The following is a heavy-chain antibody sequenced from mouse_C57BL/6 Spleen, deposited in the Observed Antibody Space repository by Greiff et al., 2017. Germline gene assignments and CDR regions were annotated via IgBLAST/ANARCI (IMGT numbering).Heavy chain of an antibody. D-gene: IGHD1-1*01. CDR3: ARSRSSYFDY. CDR2: IYPGVGDT. V-gene: IGHV1-82*01. J-gene: IGHJ2*01. Sequence: QVQLQQSGPELVKPGASVKISCKASGYAFSSSWMNWVKQRPGKGLAWIGRIYPGVGDTNYNGKFKGKATLTADKSSSTAYMQLSSLTSEDSAVYFCARSRSSYFDYWGQGTTLTVSS. CDR1: GYAFSSSW.